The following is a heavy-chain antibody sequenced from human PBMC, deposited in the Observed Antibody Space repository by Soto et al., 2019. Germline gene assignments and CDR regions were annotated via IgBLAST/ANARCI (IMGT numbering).Heavy chain of an antibody. Sequence: EVQLLESGGGLVQPGVSLRLSCAASGFTFSSYAMSWVRQAPGKGLEWVSAISGSGGSTYYADSVKGRFTISRDNSKNTLYLQMNSLRAEDTAVYYCAKDHFWSGYYRYYFDYWGQGTLVTVSS. CDR3: AKDHFWSGYYRYYFDY. D-gene: IGHD3-3*02. V-gene: IGHV3-23*01. CDR2: ISGSGGST. J-gene: IGHJ4*02. CDR1: GFTFSSYA.